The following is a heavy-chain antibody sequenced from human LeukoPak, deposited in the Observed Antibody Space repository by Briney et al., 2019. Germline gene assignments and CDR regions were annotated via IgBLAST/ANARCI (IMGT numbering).Heavy chain of an antibody. CDR2: IDPSDSYT. CDR3: ARLEYDILTGYRFGY. V-gene: IGHV5-10-1*01. Sequence: GESLRIYCKGSGYTFTSYWITWVRQMPGKGLEWMGRIDPSDSYTNYRPSFQGHVTISAAKSISTAYLQWSSLKASDTAMYYCARLEYDILTGYRFGYWGQGTLVTVSS. CDR1: GYTFTSYW. J-gene: IGHJ4*02. D-gene: IGHD3-9*01.